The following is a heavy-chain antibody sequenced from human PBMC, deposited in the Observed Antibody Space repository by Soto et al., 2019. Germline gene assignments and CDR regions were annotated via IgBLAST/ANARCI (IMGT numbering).Heavy chain of an antibody. V-gene: IGHV1-18*01. CDR3: AMVDVYVTPNPQDV. D-gene: IGHD3-16*01. CDR1: GYSLTRYG. Sequence: QVQLVQSRAEVKNAGASVKVSCKASGYSLTRYGIAWARQAPGQGLEWMGWINTYNGNTNYAQNLQGRVTLTTDTSTSTAYMELTSLRSNDTAIYYCAMVDVYVTPNPQDVWGQGTPVIVSS. CDR2: INTYNGNT. J-gene: IGHJ6*02.